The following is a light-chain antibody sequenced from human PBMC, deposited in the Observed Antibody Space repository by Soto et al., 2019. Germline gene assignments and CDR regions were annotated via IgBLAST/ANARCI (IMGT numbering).Light chain of an antibody. Sequence: TQSPSTVSVTPGGRAPLSCRASQSISSSFLAWYQQKPGQAPRLLIYGASSRAAGIPDRFSGSGSETDFTLTISRLEPEDFAVYYCQQYDNSPITFSQGTRLEI. J-gene: IGKJ5*01. V-gene: IGKV3-20*01. CDR1: QSISSSF. CDR3: QQYDNSPIT. CDR2: GAS.